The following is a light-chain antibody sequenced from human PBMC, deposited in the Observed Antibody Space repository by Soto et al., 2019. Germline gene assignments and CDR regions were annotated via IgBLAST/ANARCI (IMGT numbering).Light chain of an antibody. CDR1: NIGSKS. CDR2: DDS. CDR3: QVWDPSSEPPYG. Sequence: SYELTQPPSVSVAPGKTAKISCGGSNIGSKSVHWYQQKPGQAPVLVIYDDSDRPSGIPERFSGSDSGNTATLTISRVEAGEEADYYCQVWDPSSEPPYGFGPGTKLTVL. J-gene: IGLJ1*01. V-gene: IGLV3-21*04.